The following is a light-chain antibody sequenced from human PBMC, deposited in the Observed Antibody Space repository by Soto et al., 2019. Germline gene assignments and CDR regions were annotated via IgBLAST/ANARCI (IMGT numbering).Light chain of an antibody. CDR3: QQYCSSHYT. J-gene: IGKJ2*01. Sequence: EIVLTQSPATLSLSPGERATLSCRASQSVNSNYLAWYQQKPGQAPRLLIYGAFSRAIGIPDRFSGSGSGTDFTRTISRLEPADFAVYYCQQYCSSHYTFGQGTKLEIK. V-gene: IGKV3-20*01. CDR2: GAF. CDR1: QSVNSNY.